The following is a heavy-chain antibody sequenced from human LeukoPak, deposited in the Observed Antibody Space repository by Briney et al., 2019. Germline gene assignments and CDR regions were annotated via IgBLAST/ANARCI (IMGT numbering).Heavy chain of an antibody. CDR1: GFTFSSYA. CDR2: ISYDGSNK. CDR3: ARGYYGSGENYGMDV. V-gene: IGHV3-30*04. J-gene: IGHJ6*04. D-gene: IGHD3-10*01. Sequence: GGSLRLSCAASGFTFSSYAMHWVRQAPGKGLEWVAVISYDGSNKYYADSVKGRFTISRDNSKNTLYLQMNSLRAEDTAVYYCARGYYGSGENYGMDVWGKGPTVTVSS.